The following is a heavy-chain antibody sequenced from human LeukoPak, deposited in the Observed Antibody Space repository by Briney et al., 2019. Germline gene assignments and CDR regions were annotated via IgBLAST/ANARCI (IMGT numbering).Heavy chain of an antibody. V-gene: IGHV1-2*02. J-gene: IGHJ4*02. D-gene: IGHD5-18*01. CDR1: GYTFTGYY. CDR3: ARGDRIQLWLLYYFDY. CDR2: NNPNSGGT. Sequence: ASVKVSCKASGYTFTGYYMHLVRQAPGLGLEWMGWNNPNSGGTNYAQKFQGRVTMTRDTSISTAYMELSRLRSDDTAVYYCARGDRIQLWLLYYFDYWGQGTLVTVSS.